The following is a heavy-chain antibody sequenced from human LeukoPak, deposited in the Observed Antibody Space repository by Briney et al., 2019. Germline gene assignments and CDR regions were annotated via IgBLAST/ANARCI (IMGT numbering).Heavy chain of an antibody. CDR2: IYYSGST. CDR1: GGSISSSSYY. J-gene: IGHJ4*02. CDR3: ASLVVAATRGVESEDY. Sequence: SETLSLTCTVSGGSISSSSYYWGWIRQPPGKGLEWIGSIYYSGSTYYNPSLKSRVTISVDTSKNQFSLKLSSVTAADTAVYYCASLVVAATRGVESEDYWGQGTLVTVSS. V-gene: IGHV4-39*07. D-gene: IGHD2-15*01.